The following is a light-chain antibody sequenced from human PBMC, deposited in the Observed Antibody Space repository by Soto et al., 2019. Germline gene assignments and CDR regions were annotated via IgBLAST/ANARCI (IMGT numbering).Light chain of an antibody. CDR2: DAS. V-gene: IGKV3-20*01. Sequence: EIVMTQSPGTLSLSPGERATLSCRASQSVSSYLVWYQQKPGQAPRLLISDASDRATGIPDRFSGSGSGTDFTLTISRLVPEDFAVYYCQQYEDSPVTFGQGTKVEIK. CDR3: QQYEDSPVT. CDR1: QSVSSY. J-gene: IGKJ1*01.